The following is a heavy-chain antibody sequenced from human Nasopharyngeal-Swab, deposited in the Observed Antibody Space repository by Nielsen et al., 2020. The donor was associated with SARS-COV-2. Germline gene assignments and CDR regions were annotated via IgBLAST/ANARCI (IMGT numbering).Heavy chain of an antibody. D-gene: IGHD3-10*01. V-gene: IGHV1-2*02. CDR2: INPNSGGT. J-gene: IGHJ4*02. CDR3: ARDVGFGELLSPYYFDY. Sequence: ASVKVSCKASGYTFTGYYMHWVRQAPGQGLEWMGWINPNSGGTNYAQKFQGRVTMTRDTSISTAYMELSSLRSEDTAVYYCARDVGFGELLSPYYFDYWGQGTLVTVSS. CDR1: GYTFTGYY.